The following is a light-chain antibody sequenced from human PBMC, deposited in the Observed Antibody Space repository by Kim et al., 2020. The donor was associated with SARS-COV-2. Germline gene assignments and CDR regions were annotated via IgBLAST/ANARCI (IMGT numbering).Light chain of an antibody. Sequence: GKTVTISCTRSSGGIDDNYVQWYQQRPGGVPTIVIYEDDQRPSGVSDRFSGSIDNSSNSASLTISGLKTEDEADYYCQSYNRTNVVFGGGTQLTVL. CDR3: QSYNRTNVV. V-gene: IGLV6-57*03. CDR2: EDD. CDR1: SGGIDDNY. J-gene: IGLJ2*01.